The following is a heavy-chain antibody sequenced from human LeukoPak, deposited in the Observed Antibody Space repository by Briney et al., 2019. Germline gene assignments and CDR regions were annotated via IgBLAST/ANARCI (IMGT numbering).Heavy chain of an antibody. CDR1: GGSISSYY. J-gene: IGHJ4*02. D-gene: IGHD2-2*01. Sequence: KTSETLSLTCTVSGGSISSYYWSWIRQPPGKGLEWIGYIYYSGSTNYNPSLKSRVTISVDTSKNQFSLKLSSVTAADTAVYYCARLGILGYCSSTSCYHYWGQGTLVTVSS. CDR3: ARLGILGYCSSTSCYHY. CDR2: IYYSGST. V-gene: IGHV4-59*12.